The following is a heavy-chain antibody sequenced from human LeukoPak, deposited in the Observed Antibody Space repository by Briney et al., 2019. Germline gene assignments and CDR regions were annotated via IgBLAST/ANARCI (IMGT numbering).Heavy chain of an antibody. V-gene: IGHV1-46*01. D-gene: IGHD3-10*01. CDR3: ARDKLTMVRGVIMPGAAFDI. CDR1: GYAFTSYY. J-gene: IGHJ3*02. CDR2: INPSGGST. Sequence: ASVKVSCKASGYAFTSYYMHWVRQAPGQGLEWMGIINPSGGSTSYAQKFQGRVTMTRDTSTSTVYMELSSLRSEDTAVYYCARDKLTMVRGVIMPGAAFDIWGQGTMVTVSS.